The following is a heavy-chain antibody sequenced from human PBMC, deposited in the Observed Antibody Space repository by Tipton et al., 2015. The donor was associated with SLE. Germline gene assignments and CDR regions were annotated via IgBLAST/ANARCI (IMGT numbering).Heavy chain of an antibody. J-gene: IGHJ4*02. CDR1: GYTFTSYG. CDR2: ISAYNGNT. D-gene: IGHD3-3*01. Sequence: QLVQSGAEVKKPGASVKVSCKASGYTFTSYGISWVRQAPGQGLEWMGWISAYNGNTNYAQKLQGRVTMTTDTSTSTAYMELRSLRSDDTAVYYCARDKRHITIFGVVTSYYFDYWGQGTLVTVSS. V-gene: IGHV1-18*01. CDR3: ARDKRHITIFGVVTSYYFDY.